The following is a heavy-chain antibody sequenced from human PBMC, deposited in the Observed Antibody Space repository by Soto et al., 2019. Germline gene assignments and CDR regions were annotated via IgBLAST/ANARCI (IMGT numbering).Heavy chain of an antibody. CDR2: IWYDGSNK. V-gene: IGHV3-33*01. J-gene: IGHJ6*02. D-gene: IGHD3-10*01. CDR3: ARDGDIRGAPSLHYYYGMDV. Sequence: QVQLVESGGGVVQPGRSLRLSYAASGFTFSSYGMHWVRQAPGKGLEWVAVIWYDGSNKYYADSVKGRFTISRDNSKNTLYLQMNSLRAEDTAVYYCARDGDIRGAPSLHYYYGMDVWGQGTTVTVSS. CDR1: GFTFSSYG.